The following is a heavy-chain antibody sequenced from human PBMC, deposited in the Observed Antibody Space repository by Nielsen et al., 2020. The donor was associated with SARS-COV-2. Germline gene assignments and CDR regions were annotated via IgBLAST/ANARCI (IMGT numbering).Heavy chain of an antibody. D-gene: IGHD3-10*01. CDR1: GFTFSSYS. CDR3: TTDPYGRAGMDV. V-gene: IGHV3-15*01. CDR2: IKSKTDGGTT. Sequence: GGSLRLSCAASGFTFSSYSMNWVRQAPGKGLEWVGRIKSKTDGGTTDYAAPVKGRFTISRDDSKNTLYLQMNSLKTEDTAVYYCTTDPYGRAGMDVWGQGTTVTVSS. J-gene: IGHJ6*02.